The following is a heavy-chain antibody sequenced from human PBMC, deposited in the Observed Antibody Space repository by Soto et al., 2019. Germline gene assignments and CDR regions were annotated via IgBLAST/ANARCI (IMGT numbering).Heavy chain of an antibody. CDR2: IKSKGSGGTT. CDR1: GFKFSDAW. V-gene: IGHV3-15*07. J-gene: IGHJ3*01. Sequence: EVQLVESGGGLVKSGESLRLSCAASGFKFSDAWMNWVRQAPGKGLEWVGRIKSKGSGGTTDYAAPVKGRFTISRDDSNNTVYLQMSSLKTEDTAVYSWPHSWTFYYDRAVWGQGTMVTVSS. D-gene: IGHD3-22*01. CDR3: PHSWTFYYDRAV.